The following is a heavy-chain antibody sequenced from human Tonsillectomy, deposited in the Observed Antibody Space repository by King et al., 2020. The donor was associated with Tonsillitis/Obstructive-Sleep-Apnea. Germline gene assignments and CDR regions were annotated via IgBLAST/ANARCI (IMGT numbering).Heavy chain of an antibody. V-gene: IGHV3-30*18. CDR1: AFTFSTYA. CDR2: ISFDGSNE. CDR3: AKSRQGYYFYYDIDV. J-gene: IGHJ6*02. Sequence: QLVQSGGGVVQPGRSLRLSCAASAFTFSTYAMHWVRQAPGKGLEWVAIISFDGSNEYYAESVKGRFTISRDNSKNTLYLQMNSLRAEDTALYYCAKSRQGYYFYYDIDVWGQGTTVTVSS.